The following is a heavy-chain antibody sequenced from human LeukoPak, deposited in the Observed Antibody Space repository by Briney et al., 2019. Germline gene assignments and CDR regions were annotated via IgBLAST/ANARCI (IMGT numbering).Heavy chain of an antibody. J-gene: IGHJ3*02. Sequence: ASVKVSCKNSGYTFTISGVNWVRQAPGQGLEYMGWISGYDGNTNYAQKVQGRVTMTADISTSTAYMELRSLRSDDTAVYYCARGSGRDGYSYAFDIWGQGTMVTVSS. CDR3: ARGSGRDGYSYAFDI. CDR2: ISGYDGNT. V-gene: IGHV1-18*01. CDR1: GYTFTISG. D-gene: IGHD5-24*01.